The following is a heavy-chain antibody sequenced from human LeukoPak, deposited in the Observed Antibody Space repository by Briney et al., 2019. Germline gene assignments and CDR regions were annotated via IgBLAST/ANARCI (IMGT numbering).Heavy chain of an antibody. CDR1: GGSISSGGYY. J-gene: IGHJ6*03. V-gene: IGHV4-31*03. D-gene: IGHD3-22*01. CDR2: IYYSGST. CDR3: ARVAYDSSGYCPCYYYYMDV. Sequence: SQTLSLTCTVSGGSISSGGYYWSWIRQHPGKGLEWIGYIYYSGSTYYNPSLKSRVTISVDTSKNQFSLKLSSVTAADTAVYYCARVAYDSSGYCPCYYYYMDVWGKGTTVTVSS.